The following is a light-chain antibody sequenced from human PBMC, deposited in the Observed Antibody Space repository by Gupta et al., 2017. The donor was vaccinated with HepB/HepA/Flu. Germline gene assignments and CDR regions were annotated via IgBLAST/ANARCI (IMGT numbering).Light chain of an antibody. Sequence: EIVMTQSPATLSVSPGERATLSCRASLSVSSDLAWYQQKPGQAPRLLIYLASTRATGIPARFSGSGSGTEYTLTISSLQSEDFAVYYCQHESNCPLTFGGGTKVEIK. J-gene: IGKJ4*01. CDR2: LAS. V-gene: IGKV3-15*01. CDR1: LSVSSD. CDR3: QHESNCPLT.